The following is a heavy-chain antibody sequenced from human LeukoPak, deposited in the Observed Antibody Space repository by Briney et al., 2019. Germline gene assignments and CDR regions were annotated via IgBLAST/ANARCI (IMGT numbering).Heavy chain of an antibody. J-gene: IGHJ5*02. CDR1: GYTFTGYY. D-gene: IGHD2-21*01. CDR2: INPSGGST. CDR3: AYSGAANWFDP. V-gene: IGHV1-46*01. Sequence: ASVKVSCKASGYTFTGYYMHWVRQAPGQGLEWMGIINPSGGSTSYAQKFQGRVTMTRDTSTSTVYMELSSLRSEDTAVYYCAYSGAANWFDPWGQGTLVTVSS.